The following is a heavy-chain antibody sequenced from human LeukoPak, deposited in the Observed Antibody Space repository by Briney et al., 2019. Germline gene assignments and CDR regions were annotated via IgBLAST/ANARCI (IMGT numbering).Heavy chain of an antibody. V-gene: IGHV4-34*01. CDR1: GGSFSGYY. CDR2: INHSGST. J-gene: IGHJ4*02. Sequence: PSETLSLTCAVYGGSFSGYYWSWIRQPPGKGLEWIGEINHSGSTNYNPSLKSRVTISVDTSKNQFSLKLSSVTAADTAVYYCARGLWSSGYPIGHYFDYWGQGTLVTVSS. CDR3: ARGLWSSGYPIGHYFDY. D-gene: IGHD3-22*01.